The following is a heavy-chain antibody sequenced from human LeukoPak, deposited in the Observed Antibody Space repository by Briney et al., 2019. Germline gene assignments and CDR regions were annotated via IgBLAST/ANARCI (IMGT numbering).Heavy chain of an antibody. CDR2: IDPSDSYI. V-gene: IGHV5-10-1*01. J-gene: IGHJ4*02. Sequence: GASLKISCKSSGYSYTNYWISWVRQMPGKGLEWMGRIDPSDSYINHSPSFQGHVSISADKSVSTAYLQWSSLKASDSAVYYCARQPRGTVVFDYWGQGTLVTVSS. CDR3: ARQPRGTVVFDY. D-gene: IGHD4-23*01. CDR1: GYSYTNYW.